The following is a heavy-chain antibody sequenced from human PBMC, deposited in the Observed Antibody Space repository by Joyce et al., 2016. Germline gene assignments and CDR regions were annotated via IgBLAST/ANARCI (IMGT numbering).Heavy chain of an antibody. J-gene: IGHJ4*02. Sequence: EVQLLESGGGLVQPGGSLRLSCAASGFTFSSYAMRWVRQAPGKGLEWVSASSGSGGSTYYADAVKGRFTISRDNSKNTLYLQMNSLRAEDTAVYYCAKDTITMIVVVILDYWGQGTLVTVSS. V-gene: IGHV3-23*01. CDR2: SSGSGGST. D-gene: IGHD3-22*01. CDR1: GFTFSSYA. CDR3: AKDTITMIVVVILDY.